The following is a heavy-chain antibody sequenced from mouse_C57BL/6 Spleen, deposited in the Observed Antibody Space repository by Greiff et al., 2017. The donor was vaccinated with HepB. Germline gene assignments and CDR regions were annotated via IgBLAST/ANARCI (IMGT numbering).Heavy chain of an antibody. V-gene: IGHV2-5*01. Sequence: VQVVESGPGLVQPSQSLSITCTVSGFSLTSYGVHWVRQSPGKGLEWLGVIWRGGSTDYNAAFMSRLSITKDNSKSQVFFKMNSLQADDTAIYYCAKDGSSYVSYWYFDVWGTGTTVTVSS. CDR2: IWRGGST. CDR1: GFSLTSYG. CDR3: AKDGSSYVSYWYFDV. J-gene: IGHJ1*03. D-gene: IGHD1-1*01.